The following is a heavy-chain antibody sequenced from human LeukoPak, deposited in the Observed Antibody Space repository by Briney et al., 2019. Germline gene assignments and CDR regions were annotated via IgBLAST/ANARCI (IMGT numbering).Heavy chain of an antibody. CDR2: IYYSGST. CDR3: ARGDYDFLSVVFDY. Sequence: SETLSLTCTVSGGSISSYYWSWIRQPPGKGLEWIGYIYYSGSTNYNPSLKSRVTISVDTSKNQFSLKLSSVTAADTAVYYCARGDYDFLSVVFDYWGQGTLVTVSS. CDR1: GGSISSYY. J-gene: IGHJ4*02. D-gene: IGHD3-3*01. V-gene: IGHV4-59*01.